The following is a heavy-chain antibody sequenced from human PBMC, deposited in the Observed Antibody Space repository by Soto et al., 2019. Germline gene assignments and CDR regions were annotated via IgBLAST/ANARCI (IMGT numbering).Heavy chain of an antibody. V-gene: IGHV1-69*01. D-gene: IGHD1-26*01. CDR3: ARESPPPWGATRKIRGEYYYYYGMDV. CDR2: IIPIFGTA. Sequence: QVQLVQSGAEVKKPGSSVKVSCKASGGTFSSYAISWVRQAPGQGLEWMGGIIPIFGTANYAQKFQGRVTITADESTRTADMEMSSLRSETTAVYYCARESPPPWGATRKIRGEYYYYYGMDVWGQGPTGTVSS. CDR1: GGTFSSYA. J-gene: IGHJ6*02.